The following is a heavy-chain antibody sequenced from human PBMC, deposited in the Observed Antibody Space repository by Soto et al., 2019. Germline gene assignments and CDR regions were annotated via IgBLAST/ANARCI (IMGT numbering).Heavy chain of an antibody. CDR3: AADRKGGRITMVRGPKGFDP. D-gene: IGHD3-10*01. V-gene: IGHV1-58*01. Sequence: SVKVSCKASGFTFTSSAVQWVRQARGQRLEWVGWIVVGSGNTNYAQKFQERVTITRDMSTSTAYMELSSLRSEDTAVYYCAADRKGGRITMVRGPKGFDPWGQGTLVTVSS. CDR1: GFTFTSSA. CDR2: IVVGSGNT. J-gene: IGHJ5*02.